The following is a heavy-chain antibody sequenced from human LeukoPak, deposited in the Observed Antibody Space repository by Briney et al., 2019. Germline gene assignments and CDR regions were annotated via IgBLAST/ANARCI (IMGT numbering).Heavy chain of an antibody. D-gene: IGHD6-19*01. CDR1: VFTFSNYG. CDR2: ISYDGSNK. V-gene: IGHV3-30*18. Sequence: PGGSLRLSCGASVFTFSNYGMHCVRQAPGKGLEWVAVISYDGSNKYYVDSVKGRFTISRDNSKNTLYLQMNILRAEDTAVYNCAEDGGAQWLGLYFDYWGQGTLVTVSS. CDR3: AEDGGAQWLGLYFDY. J-gene: IGHJ4*02.